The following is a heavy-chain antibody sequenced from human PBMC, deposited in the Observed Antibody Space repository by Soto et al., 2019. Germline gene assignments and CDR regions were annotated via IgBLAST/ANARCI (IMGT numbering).Heavy chain of an antibody. Sequence: GASVKVSCKASGYTFTSYGISWVRLAPGQGLEWMGCFNPEDGETIYAQKFQGRVTMTEDTSTDTAYMELSSLRSEDTAVYYCATDTPSFAMITFGGVIVNAFDIWGQGTMVTVSS. V-gene: IGHV1-24*01. J-gene: IGHJ3*02. CDR1: GYTFTSYG. CDR2: FNPEDGET. D-gene: IGHD3-16*02. CDR3: ATDTPSFAMITFGGVIVNAFDI.